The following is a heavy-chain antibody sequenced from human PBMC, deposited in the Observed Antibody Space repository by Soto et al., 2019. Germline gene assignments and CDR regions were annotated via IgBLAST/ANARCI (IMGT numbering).Heavy chain of an antibody. Sequence: GGSLRLSCAASGFTFSDYYMSWIRQAPGKGLEWVSYISSSGSTIYYADSVKGRFTISRDNAKNSLYLQMNSLRAEDTAVYYCATRTHDYGDYEARTGYAFDIWGQGTMVTVSS. D-gene: IGHD4-17*01. CDR1: GFTFSDYY. J-gene: IGHJ3*02. V-gene: IGHV3-11*01. CDR3: ATRTHDYGDYEARTGYAFDI. CDR2: ISSSGSTI.